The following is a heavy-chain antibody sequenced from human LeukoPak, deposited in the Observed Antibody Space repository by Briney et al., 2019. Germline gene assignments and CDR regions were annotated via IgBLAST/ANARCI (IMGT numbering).Heavy chain of an antibody. J-gene: IGHJ5*02. CDR1: GYTFTSYG. V-gene: IGHV1-18*01. D-gene: IGHD3-3*01. CDR3: ARDGVYSEWLFSQYNWFDP. Sequence: ASVKVSCKASGYTFTSYGISWVRQAPGQGLEWMGWISAYNGNTNYAQKLQGRVTMTTDTSTSTAYMELRSLRSDDTAVYYCARDGVYSEWLFSQYNWFDPWGQGTLVTVSS. CDR2: ISAYNGNT.